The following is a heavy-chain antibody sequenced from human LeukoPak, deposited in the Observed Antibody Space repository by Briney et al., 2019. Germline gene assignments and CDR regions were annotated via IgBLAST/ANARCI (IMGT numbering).Heavy chain of an antibody. Sequence: SETLSLTCTVSGGSISSYYWSWIRQPPGKGLEWIGYIYYSGSTNYNPSLKSRVTISVDTSKNQFSLKLSSVTAADTAVYYCARQDYDYVWGSYRPTIFDYWGQGTLVTVSS. CDR1: GGSISSYY. CDR2: IYYSGST. CDR3: ARQDYDYVWGSYRPTIFDY. D-gene: IGHD3-16*02. J-gene: IGHJ4*02. V-gene: IGHV4-59*01.